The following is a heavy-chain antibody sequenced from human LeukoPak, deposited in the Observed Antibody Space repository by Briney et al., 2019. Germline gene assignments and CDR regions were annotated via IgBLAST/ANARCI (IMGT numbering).Heavy chain of an antibody. CDR1: GGSISSSNW. CDR2: IYHSGST. Sequence: PSGTLSLTCAVSGGSISSSNWWSWVRQPPGKGLEWIGEIYHSGSTNYNPSLKSRVIISVDKSKNQFSLKLSSVTAADTAVYYCASAGGTGYYFDYWGQGTLVTVSS. V-gene: IGHV4-4*02. J-gene: IGHJ4*02. D-gene: IGHD3/OR15-3a*01. CDR3: ASAGGTGYYFDY.